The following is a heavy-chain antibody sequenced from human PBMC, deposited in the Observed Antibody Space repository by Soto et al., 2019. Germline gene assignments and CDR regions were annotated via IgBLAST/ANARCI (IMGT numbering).Heavy chain of an antibody. CDR3: ARELRDYLY. D-gene: IGHD3-16*01. V-gene: IGHV1-69*13. CDR2: IIPIFGTA. Sequence: ASVKVSCKASGGTFSSYSITWVRQAPGQGLEWMGGIIPIFGTANYAQKFQGRVTITADESTSTAYMELRSLRSDDTAVYYCARELRDYLYWGQGTLVTVSS. CDR1: GGTFSSYS. J-gene: IGHJ4*02.